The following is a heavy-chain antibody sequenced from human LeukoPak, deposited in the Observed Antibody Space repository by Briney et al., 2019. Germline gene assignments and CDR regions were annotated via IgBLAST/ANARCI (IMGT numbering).Heavy chain of an antibody. Sequence: SQTLSLTCAVSGGSISSGGYSWSWIRQPPGKGLEWIGYIYHSGSTYYNPFLKSRVTISVVRSKNQFSLKLSSVTAADTAVYYCARAPYYYDAAAFDIWGQGTMVTVSS. D-gene: IGHD3-22*01. J-gene: IGHJ3*02. CDR2: IYHSGST. V-gene: IGHV4-30-2*01. CDR3: ARAPYYYDAAAFDI. CDR1: GGSISSGGYS.